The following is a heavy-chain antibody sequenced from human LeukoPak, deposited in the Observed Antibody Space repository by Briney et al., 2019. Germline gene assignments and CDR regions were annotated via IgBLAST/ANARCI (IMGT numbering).Heavy chain of an antibody. CDR3: ARGQYHLLYWYFDL. Sequence: SETLSLTCTVSGGSISSYYWIWIRQPAGKGLEWIGRIYSSGSTNYNPSLKSRVTMSVDTSKNQFSLKLSSVTAADTAVYYCARGQYHLLYWYFDLWGRGTLVTVSS. CDR1: GGSISSYY. CDR2: IYSSGST. D-gene: IGHD2-2*01. J-gene: IGHJ2*01. V-gene: IGHV4-4*07.